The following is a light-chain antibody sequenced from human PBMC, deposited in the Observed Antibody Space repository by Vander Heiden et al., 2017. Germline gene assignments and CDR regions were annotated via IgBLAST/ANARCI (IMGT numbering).Light chain of an antibody. J-gene: IGKJ2*01. CDR2: KAS. CDR1: QSISSW. Sequence: DIQMTQSPSTLSASVGDRATITCRASQSISSWLAWYQQKPGKAPKLLIYKASSLESGVPSRFSGSGSGTEFTLTISSLQPDDFATYYCQQYNSYSRAFGQGTKLXIK. V-gene: IGKV1-5*03. CDR3: QQYNSYSRA.